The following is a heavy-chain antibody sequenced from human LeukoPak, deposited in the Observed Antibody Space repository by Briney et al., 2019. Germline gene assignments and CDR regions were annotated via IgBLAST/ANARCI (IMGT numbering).Heavy chain of an antibody. J-gene: IGHJ4*02. CDR2: ITNDGSST. Sequence: PGGSLRLSCAASGLTFSSHWMHWVRQAPGKGLVWVSRITNDGSSTTYADSVKGRFTISRDNAKNMLYLQVNSLRAEDTAVYYCARDQVDRIWYFDYWGQGTLVTVSS. CDR3: ARDQVDRIWYFDY. CDR1: GLTFSSHW. D-gene: IGHD1-14*01. V-gene: IGHV3-74*01.